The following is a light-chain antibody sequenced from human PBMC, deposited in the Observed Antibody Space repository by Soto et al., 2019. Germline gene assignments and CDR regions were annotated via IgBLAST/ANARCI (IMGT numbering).Light chain of an antibody. CDR1: QSVSSY. V-gene: IGKV3-11*01. CDR3: QQRSNGPPWK. J-gene: IGKJ1*01. Sequence: EIVLTQSPATLSLSPGERATLSCRASQSVSSYLAWYQQKPGQAPRLLIYDASNRATGIPARFSGSGSGTDYTLTISSLEPDDFAVYYCQQRSNGPPWKCGQGTKVDIK. CDR2: DAS.